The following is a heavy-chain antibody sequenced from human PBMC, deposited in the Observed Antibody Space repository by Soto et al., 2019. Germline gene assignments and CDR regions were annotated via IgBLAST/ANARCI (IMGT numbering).Heavy chain of an antibody. CDR3: ARSQGSSTSLEIYYYYYYGMDV. CDR2: IIPISETT. V-gene: IGHV1-69*13. J-gene: IGHJ6*02. Sequence: SVKVSCKASGGTLSSYAISWVRQAPGQGLEWMGGIIPISETTNYAQKFQGRVTITADESKSTAYMELSSLRSEDTAVYYCARSQGSSTSLEIYYYYYYGMDVWGQGTTVTVSS. D-gene: IGHD2-2*01. CDR1: GGTLSSYA.